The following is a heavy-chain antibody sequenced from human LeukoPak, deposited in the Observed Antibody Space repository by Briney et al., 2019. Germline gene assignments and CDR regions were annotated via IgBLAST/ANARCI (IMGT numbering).Heavy chain of an antibody. CDR2: VNHSGYT. CDR3: ARMTTGHDF. V-gene: IGHV4-34*01. Sequence: SETLSLTCAVSGTSFSSYYWSWIRQPPGKGLEWIGEVNHSGYTNDNPSLKSRVTISVDTSKNQFSLRLRSVTAADTAVYFCARMTTGHDFWGQGTLVAVSS. D-gene: IGHD4-17*01. CDR1: GTSFSSYY. J-gene: IGHJ4*02.